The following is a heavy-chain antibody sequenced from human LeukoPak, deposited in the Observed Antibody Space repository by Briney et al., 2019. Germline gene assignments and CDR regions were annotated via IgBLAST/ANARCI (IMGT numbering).Heavy chain of an antibody. CDR3: AGQTTVTTSAETKTYYYYYGMDV. J-gene: IGHJ6*02. V-gene: IGHV3-66*04. CDR2: IYSGGST. CDR1: GFTFSSYA. D-gene: IGHD4-17*01. Sequence: HPGGSLRLSCAASGFTFSSYAMHWVRQAPGKGLEWVSVIYSGGSTYYADSVKGRFTISRDNSKNTLYLQMNSLRAEDTAVYYCAGQTTVTTSAETKTYYYYYGMDVWGQGTTVTVSS.